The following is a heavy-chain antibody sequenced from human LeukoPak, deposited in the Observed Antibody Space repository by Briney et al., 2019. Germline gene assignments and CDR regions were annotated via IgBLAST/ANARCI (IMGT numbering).Heavy chain of an antibody. V-gene: IGHV3-20*04. CDR2: IKWDGGRT. J-gene: IGHJ6*04. Sequence: GGSLRLSCAASGLTFDDHGMSWVRQAPGKGLEWGSGIKWDGGRTGYAHSVKGRFTISRDNAKNSLYLQMNSLRAEDTAVYYCAELGITMIGGVWGKGTTVTISS. CDR3: AELGITMIGGV. CDR1: GLTFDDHG. D-gene: IGHD3-10*02.